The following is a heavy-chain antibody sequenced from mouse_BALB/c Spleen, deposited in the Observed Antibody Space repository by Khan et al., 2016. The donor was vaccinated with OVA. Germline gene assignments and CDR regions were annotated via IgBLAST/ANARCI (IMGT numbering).Heavy chain of an antibody. CDR3: ARGKYCGCYFDY. Sequence: VQLKESGPGLVKPSQSLSLTCTASGYSITSGYVWYWIRQLPGNKLEWMGYISYSGGTSYNPSLKSRISITRDTSKNTFFLQLNSVTTEDTATSYCARGKYCGCYFDYWGQGTTLTVSA. CDR1: GYSITSGYV. J-gene: IGHJ2*01. CDR2: ISYSGGT. V-gene: IGHV3-2*02.